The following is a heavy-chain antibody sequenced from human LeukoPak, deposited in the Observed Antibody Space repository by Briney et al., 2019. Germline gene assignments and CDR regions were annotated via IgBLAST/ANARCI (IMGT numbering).Heavy chain of an antibody. V-gene: IGHV3-21*01. J-gene: IGHJ4*02. CDR2: ISSSSSYI. D-gene: IGHD3-22*01. CDR1: GFTFSSYS. Sequence: PGGSLRLSCAASGFTFSSYSMNWVRQAPGKGLEWVSSISSSSSYIYYADSVKGRFTISRDNAKNSLYLQMNSLRAEDTAVYYCARVPSAVGYDSSGSIYYFDYWGQGTLVTVSS. CDR3: ARVPSAVGYDSSGSIYYFDY.